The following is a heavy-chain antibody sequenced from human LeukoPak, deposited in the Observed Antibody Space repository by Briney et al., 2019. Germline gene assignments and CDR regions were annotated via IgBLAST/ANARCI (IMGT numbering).Heavy chain of an antibody. CDR3: MTATLRPVGL. V-gene: IGHV3-15*05. CDR1: GFSFSNAW. Sequence: GGSLRLSCAASGFSFSNAWMSWGRQAPGKGLEWVGRIKSKTDGGTTDYAAPVKGRFIISRDGSKNTLYRQVNSLDIEDTAVDYCMTATLRPVGLWGQGTLVTVSS. J-gene: IGHJ4*02. D-gene: IGHD3-10*01. CDR2: IKSKTDGGTT.